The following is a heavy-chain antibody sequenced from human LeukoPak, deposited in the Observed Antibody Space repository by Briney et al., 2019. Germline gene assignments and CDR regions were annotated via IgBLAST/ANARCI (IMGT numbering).Heavy chain of an antibody. J-gene: IGHJ4*02. CDR1: GFTFSSYS. V-gene: IGHV3-48*02. CDR3: ARSSMTTVVSHDDY. D-gene: IGHD4-23*01. Sequence: WGSLRLSCAASGFTFSSYSMNWVRQAPGKGLEWVSYISSRSSTIYYGDSVKGRFTISRDNAKNSLYLQMNSLRDEDTALYYCARSSMTTVVSHDDYWGEGTVVPVSS. CDR2: ISSRSSTI.